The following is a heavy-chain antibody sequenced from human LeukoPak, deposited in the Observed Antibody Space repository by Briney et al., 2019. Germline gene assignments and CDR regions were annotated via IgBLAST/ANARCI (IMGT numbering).Heavy chain of an antibody. CDR1: GFTFSSYS. J-gene: IGHJ4*02. V-gene: IGHV3-21*04. D-gene: IGHD4-17*01. CDR2: ISSSSSYI. CDR3: AKFLATVTPEFDY. Sequence: GGSLRLSCAASGFTFSSYSMNWVRQAPGKGLEWVSSISSSSSYIYYADSVKGRFTISRDNAKNSLYLQMNSLRAEDTAVYYCAKFLATVTPEFDYWGQGTLVTVSS.